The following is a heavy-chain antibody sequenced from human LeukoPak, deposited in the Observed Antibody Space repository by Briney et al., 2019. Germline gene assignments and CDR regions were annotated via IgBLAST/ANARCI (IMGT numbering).Heavy chain of an antibody. CDR3: AILRYFDEHYYYYDMDV. CDR1: GGSISNYY. CDR2: IHHGGST. V-gene: IGHV4-59*01. D-gene: IGHD3-9*01. Sequence: PSETLSLTCTVSGGSISNYYWSWTRQPPGKGLEWIGYIHHGGSTNYNPSLKSRVAISVGTSKNQFSLKLSSVTAADTAVYYCAILRYFDEHYYYYDMDVWGQGTTVTVSS. J-gene: IGHJ6*02.